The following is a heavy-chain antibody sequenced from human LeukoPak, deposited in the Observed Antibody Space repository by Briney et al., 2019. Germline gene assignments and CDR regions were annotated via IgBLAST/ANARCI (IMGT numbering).Heavy chain of an antibody. CDR2: INPSDGST. Sequence: ASVKVSCKASGYTFSGYYMHWVRQAPGQGLEWMGIINPSDGSTGYAQKFQGRVNMTTDTSTSTAYMELRSLRSDDTAVYYCARGRYHYEERYYYYMDVWGKGTTVTVSS. CDR3: ARGRYHYEERYYYYMDV. J-gene: IGHJ6*03. D-gene: IGHD3-22*01. CDR1: GYTFSGYY. V-gene: IGHV1-46*01.